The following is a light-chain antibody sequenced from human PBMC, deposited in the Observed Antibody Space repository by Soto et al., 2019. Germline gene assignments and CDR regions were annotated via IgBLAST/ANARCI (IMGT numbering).Light chain of an antibody. V-gene: IGLV2-23*01. CDR2: EGS. J-gene: IGLJ1*01. CDR3: CSFPGTSTLYV. CDR1: SSYVGSSNF. Sequence: QSVLTQPASVSGSPGQSLTISCTGTSSYVGSSNFVSWYQQHPGKAPKLIIYEGSRRPSGVSGRFSGSKSGNAASLTISGLQAEDEADYYCCSFPGTSTLYVFGSGTKVTV.